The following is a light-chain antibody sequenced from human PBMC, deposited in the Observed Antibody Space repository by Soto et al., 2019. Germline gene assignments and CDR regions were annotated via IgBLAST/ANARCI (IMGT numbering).Light chain of an antibody. CDR3: HQYHHSPSSP. Sequence: EKVVTQSPATLAMSPGERATLSCRASQSVSSYLAWYQQKPGQAPRLLIYGASTRATGIPARFSGSGSGTEFTLTISSLQSEDFAVYYCHQYHHSPSSPFAPGPKADIK. V-gene: IGKV3-15*01. CDR2: GAS. J-gene: IGKJ3*01. CDR1: QSVSSY.